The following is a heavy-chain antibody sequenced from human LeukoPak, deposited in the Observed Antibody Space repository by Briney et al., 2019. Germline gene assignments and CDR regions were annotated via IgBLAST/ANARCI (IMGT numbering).Heavy chain of an antibody. Sequence: GASVKVSCKSSGYTFTGYYMHWVRQAPGQGLEWMGWINPNSGGTNYAQKFQGRVTMTRDTSISTAYMELSRLRSDDTAVYYCARDISPYYYDSSGYSDWGQGTLVTVSS. CDR3: ARDISPYYYDSSGYSD. CDR1: GYTFTGYY. V-gene: IGHV1-2*02. J-gene: IGHJ4*02. D-gene: IGHD3-22*01. CDR2: INPNSGGT.